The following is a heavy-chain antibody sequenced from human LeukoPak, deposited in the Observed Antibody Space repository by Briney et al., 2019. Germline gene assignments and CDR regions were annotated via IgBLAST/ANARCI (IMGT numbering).Heavy chain of an antibody. CDR2: MSPNSGNT. Sequence: ASVKVPCKASGYTFTSYDINWVRQATGQGLEWMGWMSPNSGNTGYAQKFQGRVTMTRNTSISTAYMELSSLRSEDTAVYYCARGRPIQLWLRWPISLVNNDGDYWGQGTLVTVSS. CDR1: GYTFTSYD. V-gene: IGHV1-8*01. J-gene: IGHJ4*02. CDR3: ARGRPIQLWLRWPISLVNNDGDY. D-gene: IGHD5-18*01.